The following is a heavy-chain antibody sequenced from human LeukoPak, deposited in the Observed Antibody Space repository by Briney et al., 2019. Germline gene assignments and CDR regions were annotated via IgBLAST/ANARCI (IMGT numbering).Heavy chain of an antibody. V-gene: IGHV3-30*02. J-gene: IGHJ4*02. D-gene: IGHD2-8*02. CDR3: ATYRQVLLPFES. Sequence: PGGSPRPSCAASGFTFSSYGMHWVRQAPGKGLEWVAFIRYDGSNKYYADSVRGRFTISRDNSKSTLSLQMNSLRAEDTAIYYCATYRQVLLPFESWGQGTLVTVSS. CDR2: IRYDGSNK. CDR1: GFTFSSYG.